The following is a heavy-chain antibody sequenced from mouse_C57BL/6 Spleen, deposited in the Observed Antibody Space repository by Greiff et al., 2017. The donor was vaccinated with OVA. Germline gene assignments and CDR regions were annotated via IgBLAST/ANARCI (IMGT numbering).Heavy chain of an antibody. CDR2: ISSGSSTI. CDR3: AKAGPYAMDY. CDR1: GFTFSDYG. D-gene: IGHD6-1*01. Sequence: EVQVVESGGGLVKPGASLKLSCAASGFTFSDYGMHWVRQAPEQGLEWVAYISSGSSTIYYADTVKGRFTISRDNAKNTLFLQLTSLRSEDAAMYCCAKAGPYAMDYWGQGTSVTVSS. V-gene: IGHV5-17*01. J-gene: IGHJ4*01.